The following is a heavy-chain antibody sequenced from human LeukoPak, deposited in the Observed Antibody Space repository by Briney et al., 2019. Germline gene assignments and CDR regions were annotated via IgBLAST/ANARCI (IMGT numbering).Heavy chain of an antibody. Sequence: GRSLRLSCTASGFTFRTYGMVWVRQAPGKGLEWVAVIWYDGSNENYADSVKGRFTISRDNSKSTLFLQMNSLRAEDTAVYYCARDRANPYYFDYWGQGTLDTVSS. CDR2: IWYDGSNE. D-gene: IGHD3-10*01. J-gene: IGHJ4*02. CDR1: GFTFRTYG. V-gene: IGHV3-33*01. CDR3: ARDRANPYYFDY.